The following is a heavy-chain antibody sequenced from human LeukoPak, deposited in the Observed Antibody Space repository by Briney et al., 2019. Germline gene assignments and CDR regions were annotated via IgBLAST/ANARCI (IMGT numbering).Heavy chain of an antibody. CDR1: GFTFSSYS. V-gene: IGHV3-21*01. Sequence: GGSLRLSCAASGFTFSSYSMNWVRQAPGKGLEWVSSISSSSSYIYYADSVKGRFTISRDNAKNLLYLQMNSLRAEDTAVYYCARVGMDSVGWLSPFDYWGQGTLVTVSS. J-gene: IGHJ4*02. D-gene: IGHD3/OR15-3a*01. CDR2: ISSSSSYI. CDR3: ARVGMDSVGWLSPFDY.